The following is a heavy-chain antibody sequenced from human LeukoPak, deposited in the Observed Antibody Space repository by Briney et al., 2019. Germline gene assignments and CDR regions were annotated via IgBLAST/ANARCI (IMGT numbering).Heavy chain of an antibody. Sequence: PGGSLRLSCAASGFTVSSNYMSWVRQAPGKGLEWVSVIYSGGSTYYADSVKGRFTISRDNSKNTLYLQMNSLRAEDTAVYYCARDLGEYSSSWYRYYGMDVWGQGTTVTVSS. CDR3: ARDLGEYSSSWYRYYGMDV. D-gene: IGHD6-13*01. V-gene: IGHV3-53*01. CDR2: IYSGGST. J-gene: IGHJ6*02. CDR1: GFTVSSNY.